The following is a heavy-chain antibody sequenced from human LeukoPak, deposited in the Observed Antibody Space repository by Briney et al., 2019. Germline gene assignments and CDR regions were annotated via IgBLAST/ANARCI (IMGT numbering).Heavy chain of an antibody. Sequence: GESLKISCKGSGYRFTNYWINWVPQMPGKGLEWMGRIDHSDSYTNYSPSFQGHVTISADKSISTAYLQWSSLKASDTAMYYCARVGLGNAFDIWGQGTMVTVSS. D-gene: IGHD3-16*01. CDR2: IDHSDSYT. V-gene: IGHV5-10-1*01. CDR3: ARVGLGNAFDI. CDR1: GYRFTNYW. J-gene: IGHJ3*02.